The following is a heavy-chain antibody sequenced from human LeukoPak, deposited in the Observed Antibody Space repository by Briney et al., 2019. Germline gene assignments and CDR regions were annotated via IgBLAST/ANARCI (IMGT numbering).Heavy chain of an antibody. J-gene: IGHJ3*02. CDR2: IYYSGST. CDR1: GGSISSSSYY. D-gene: IGHD1-26*01. Sequence: SETLSLTCTVSGGSISSSSYYWGWIRQPPGKGLEWIGSIYYSGSTYYSPSLKSRVTISVDTSKNQFSLKLSSVTAADTAVYYCARRDPVGADAFDIWGQGTMVTVSS. CDR3: ARRDPVGADAFDI. V-gene: IGHV4-39*07.